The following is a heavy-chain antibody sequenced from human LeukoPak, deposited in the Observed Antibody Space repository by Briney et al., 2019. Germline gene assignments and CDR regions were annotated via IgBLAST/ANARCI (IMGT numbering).Heavy chain of an antibody. CDR3: GKGGNDCFEIADFDS. CDR2: IIGSSGTT. V-gene: IGHV3-23*01. J-gene: IGHJ4*02. D-gene: IGHD5-12*01. CDR1: GFSFNNYA. Sequence: GGSLRLSCVASGFSFNNYAMNWVRQAPGKGLEWVSLIIGSSGTTFYADSVKGRFTISRDKSKSTLYLQMNSLRAEDTAVYYCGKGGNDCFEIADFDSWAQGSLVTVSS.